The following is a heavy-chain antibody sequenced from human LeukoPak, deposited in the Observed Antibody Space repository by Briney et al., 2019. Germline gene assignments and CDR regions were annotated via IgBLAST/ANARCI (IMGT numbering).Heavy chain of an antibody. CDR2: ISGSGATT. D-gene: IGHD6-13*01. V-gene: IGHV3-23*01. CDR3: AKAGHTSSWPFDY. J-gene: IGHJ4*02. CDR1: GFTFSSYG. Sequence: GGSLRHSCAASGFTFSSYGMSWVRQAPGKGLDWVSAISGSGATTYYADSVKGRFTISRDNSKNTLYLQMNTLRAEDTAVYYCAKAGHTSSWPFDYWGQGTLVTVSS.